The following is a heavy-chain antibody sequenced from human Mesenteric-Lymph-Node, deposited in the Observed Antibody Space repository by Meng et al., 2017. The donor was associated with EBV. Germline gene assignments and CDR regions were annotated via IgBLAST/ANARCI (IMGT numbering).Heavy chain of an antibody. CDR3: AREGTTVTRWFDP. CDR1: GDSVSSGNNY. CDR2: IYFTGST. J-gene: IGHJ5*02. D-gene: IGHD4-11*01. V-gene: IGHV4-61*01. Sequence: VQPQESGPGLVKPSETLSLTCNVSGDSVSSGNNYWSWIRQSPGRGLEWIGNIYFTGSTFYNPALKSRVTISGDTSKNQFSLKLTSVTAADTAVYYCAREGTTVTRWFDPWGPGTLVTVSS.